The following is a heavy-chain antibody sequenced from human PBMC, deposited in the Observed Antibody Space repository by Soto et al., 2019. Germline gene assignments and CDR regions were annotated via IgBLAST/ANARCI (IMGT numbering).Heavy chain of an antibody. CDR1: GFTFSSYA. CDR2: ISYDGSNK. Sequence: PGGSLRLSCAASGFTFSSYAMHWVRQAPGKGLEWVAVISYDGSNKYYADSVKGRFTISRDNSKNTLYLQMSSLRAEDTAVYYCVGDVSREVVAANAGFNYWGQGPLVPV. CDR3: VGDVSREVVAANAGFNY. J-gene: IGHJ4*02. V-gene: IGHV3-30-3*01. D-gene: IGHD3-22*01.